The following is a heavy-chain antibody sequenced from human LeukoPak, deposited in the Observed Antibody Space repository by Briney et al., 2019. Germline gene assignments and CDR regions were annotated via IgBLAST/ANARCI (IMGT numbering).Heavy chain of an antibody. Sequence: SETLSLTCTVSGGSISSSSYYWGWIRPPPGKGLEWIGYSYSGGDSNYNPSLKTRVTISVDTSKNLFSLKLSSVTAADTAVYYCARGSGYFDYWGQGALVTVSS. D-gene: IGHD3-10*01. CDR3: ARGSGYFDY. CDR2: SYSGGDS. V-gene: IGHV4-61*05. CDR1: GGSISSSSYY. J-gene: IGHJ4*02.